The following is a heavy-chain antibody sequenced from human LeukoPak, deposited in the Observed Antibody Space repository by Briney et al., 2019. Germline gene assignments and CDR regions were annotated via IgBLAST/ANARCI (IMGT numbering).Heavy chain of an antibody. V-gene: IGHV3-15*01. D-gene: IGHD3-10*01. CDR3: TTYGNYGSGSYPY. CDR1: GFTFSSYS. J-gene: IGHJ4*02. CDR2: IKSKTDDGTA. Sequence: AGGSLRLSCAASGFTFSSYSMSWVRQAPGKGLEWVGRIKSKTDDGTADYAAPVKGRFTISRDDSKNTLFLQMNSLKTEDTAVYYCTTYGNYGSGSYPYWGQGTLVTVSS.